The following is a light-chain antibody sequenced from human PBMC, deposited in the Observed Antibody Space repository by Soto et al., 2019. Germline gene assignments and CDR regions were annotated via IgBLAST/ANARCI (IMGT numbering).Light chain of an antibody. Sequence: DIQMTQSPSSLSASVGAGVTIAGQASHDIRKYLNWYQQKPGKAPKLLIYDASNMETGVPSRFTGSGSGTDFTFTISSLQPEDIATYYCQQYEIFPITFGQGTRLEIK. CDR3: QQYEIFPIT. CDR1: HDIRKY. CDR2: DAS. V-gene: IGKV1-33*01. J-gene: IGKJ5*01.